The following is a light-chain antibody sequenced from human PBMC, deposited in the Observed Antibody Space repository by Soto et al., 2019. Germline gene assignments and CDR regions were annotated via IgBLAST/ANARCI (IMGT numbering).Light chain of an antibody. CDR3: SSHTSSNTWV. Sequence: QSVLTQPPSVSGSPGQSVTISCTGTSSDVGSYNRVSWYQQPPGTAPKLMIYEVSNRPSGVPDRFSGSKSGNTASLTISGLQAEDEADYYCSSHTSSNTWVFGGGTQLTVL. CDR1: SSDVGSYNR. CDR2: EVS. J-gene: IGLJ3*02. V-gene: IGLV2-18*02.